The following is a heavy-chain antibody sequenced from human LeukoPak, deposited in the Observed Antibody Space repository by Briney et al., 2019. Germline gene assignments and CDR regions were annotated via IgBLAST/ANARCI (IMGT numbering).Heavy chain of an antibody. CDR1: GFTFSSYA. Sequence: GRSLRLSCAASGFTFSSYAMHWVRQAPGKGLDWVAVISYDGSNKYYADSVKGRFTISRDNSENTLYLQMNSLRAEDTAVYYCARECNRDGYSYFDYWGQGTLVTVSS. J-gene: IGHJ4*02. CDR2: ISYDGSNK. D-gene: IGHD5-12*01. CDR3: ARECNRDGYSYFDY. V-gene: IGHV3-30-3*01.